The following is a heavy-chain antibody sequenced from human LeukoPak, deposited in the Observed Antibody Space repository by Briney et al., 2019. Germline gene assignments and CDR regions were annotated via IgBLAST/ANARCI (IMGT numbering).Heavy chain of an antibody. V-gene: IGHV4-34*01. J-gene: IGHJ5*02. CDR3: ARHVWVTMIVVVITTAGWFDP. Sequence: SETLSLTCAVYGGSFSGYYWSWIRQPPGKGLEWIGEINHSGSTNYNPSLKSRVTISVDTSKNQFSLKLSSVTAADTAVYYCARHVWVTMIVVVITTAGWFDPWGQGTLVTVSS. CDR1: GGSFSGYY. CDR2: INHSGST. D-gene: IGHD3-22*01.